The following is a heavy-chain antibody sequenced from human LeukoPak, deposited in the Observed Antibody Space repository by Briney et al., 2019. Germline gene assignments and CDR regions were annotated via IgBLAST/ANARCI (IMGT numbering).Heavy chain of an antibody. CDR3: ARDPPRYCGGDCYYPFDP. J-gene: IGHJ5*02. CDR2: INAGNGNT. V-gene: IGHV1-3*01. CDR1: GYTFTSYA. Sequence: GASVKVSCKASGYTFTSYAMHWVRQAPGQRLEWMGWINAGNGNTKYSQKFQGRVTITRDTSASTAYMELSSLRSEDTAVYYCARDPPRYCGGDCYYPFDPWGQGTLATVSS. D-gene: IGHD2-21*02.